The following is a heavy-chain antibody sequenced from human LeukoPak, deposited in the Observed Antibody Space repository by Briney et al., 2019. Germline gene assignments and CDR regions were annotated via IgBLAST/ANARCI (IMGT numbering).Heavy chain of an antibody. CDR1: GGSFSGYY. J-gene: IGHJ4*02. CDR2: INHSGST. Sequence: TSETLSLTCAVYGGSFSGYYWSRIRQPPGKGLEWIGEINHSGSTNYNPSLKSRVTISVDTSKNQFSLKLSSVTAADTAVYYRARVVAVADAATGQTDYWGQGTLVTVSS. D-gene: IGHD6-19*01. V-gene: IGHV4-34*01. CDR3: ARVVAVADAATGQTDY.